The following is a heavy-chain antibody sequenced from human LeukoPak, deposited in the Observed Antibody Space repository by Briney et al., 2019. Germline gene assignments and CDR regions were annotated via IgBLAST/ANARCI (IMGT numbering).Heavy chain of an antibody. CDR3: AKGGYYASSGSYAFDI. Sequence: PGGSLRLSCAASAFSFSAYSMNWVRQAPGKGLEWVSYISSSSRTTYYADSVKGRFTISRDNSKNTLYLQMNSLRAEDTAVYYCAKGGYYASSGSYAFDIWGQGTMVTVSS. CDR2: ISSSSRTT. CDR1: AFSFSAYS. J-gene: IGHJ3*02. D-gene: IGHD3-22*01. V-gene: IGHV3-48*01.